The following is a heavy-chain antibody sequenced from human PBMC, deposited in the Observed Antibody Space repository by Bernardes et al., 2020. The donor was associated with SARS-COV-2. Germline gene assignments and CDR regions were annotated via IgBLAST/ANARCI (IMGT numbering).Heavy chain of an antibody. CDR2: ITGCGSTI. J-gene: IGHJ5*02. Sequence: GGSLSLSFVASGFTFANYAMAWVRPAPGKGLEWVSIITGCGSTIYYPDSVKGRFTISRDSSKNTLLLQMSSLRAEDTAVYYCARDLGYCTNGVCSPWGQGNLVNVS. CDR1: GFTFANYA. D-gene: IGHD2-8*01. CDR3: ARDLGYCTNGVCSP. V-gene: IGHV3-23*01.